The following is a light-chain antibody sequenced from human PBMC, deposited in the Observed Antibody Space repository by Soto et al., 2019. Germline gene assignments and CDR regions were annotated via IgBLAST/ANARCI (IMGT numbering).Light chain of an antibody. J-gene: IGLJ2*01. CDR1: SSDVGGYNF. CDR3: SSYGGSNIVV. CDR2: EVS. V-gene: IGLV2-8*01. Sequence: QSALTQPPSASGSPGQSVTISCTGTSSDVGGYNFVSWYQQHPGKAPKLMIYEVSERPSGVPDLFSGTKSVNTASPTVSGLQAEDEADYYCSSYGGSNIVVFGGGTKLTVL.